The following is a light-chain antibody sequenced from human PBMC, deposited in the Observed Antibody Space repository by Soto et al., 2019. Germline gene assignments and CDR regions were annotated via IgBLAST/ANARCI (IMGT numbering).Light chain of an antibody. V-gene: IGKV1-5*01. CDR3: QHMRT. Sequence: DIQMTQSPSTLSASVGDRVTITCRASQNINNWIAWYQQKPGKAPKFLMYDASTLESGVPSRFSGSGFGTEFSLTISSLQADDFGSYYCQHMRTFGQGPKVEIK. J-gene: IGKJ1*01. CDR2: DAS. CDR1: QNINNW.